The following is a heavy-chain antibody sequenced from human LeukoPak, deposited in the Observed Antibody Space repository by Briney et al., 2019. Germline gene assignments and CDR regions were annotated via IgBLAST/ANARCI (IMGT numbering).Heavy chain of an antibody. J-gene: IGHJ6*03. V-gene: IGHV3-73*01. CDR3: ARVYGDYVRTSRQQWVSMDV. Sequence: GGSLRLSCAASGFTFSGSAMHWVRQASGKGLEWVGRIRSKANSYATAYAASVKGRFTISRDDSKNTAYLQMNSLKTEDTAVYYCARVYGDYVRTSRQQWVSMDVWGKGTTVTVSS. CDR2: IRSKANSYAT. CDR1: GFTFSGSA. D-gene: IGHD4-17*01.